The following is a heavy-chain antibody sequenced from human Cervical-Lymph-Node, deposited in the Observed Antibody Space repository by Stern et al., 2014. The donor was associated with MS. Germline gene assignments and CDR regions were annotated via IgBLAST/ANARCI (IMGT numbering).Heavy chain of an antibody. CDR2: FDPAAGET. CDR3: ATDRDDFRSGYSAPTKGYGLDV. Sequence: VHLVESGAEVKKPGASVKVSCKVSGYTLTELSMHWARQAPGKGLEWMGGFDPAAGETIYAQKFQGRVTMTEDTSTDTAYMELSSLRSEDTAVYYCATDRDDFRSGYSAPTKGYGLDVWGQGTTVTVTS. J-gene: IGHJ6*02. V-gene: IGHV1-24*01. CDR1: GYTLTELS. D-gene: IGHD3-3*01.